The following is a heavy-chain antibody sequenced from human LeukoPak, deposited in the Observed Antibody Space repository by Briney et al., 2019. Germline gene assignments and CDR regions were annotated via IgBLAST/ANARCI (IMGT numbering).Heavy chain of an antibody. CDR3: ARDGPRNCPTTSDY. CDR1: GFTFSSYS. J-gene: IGHJ4*02. V-gene: IGHV3-48*01. D-gene: IGHD1-20*01. CDR2: ISSSSSTI. Sequence: PGGSLRLSCAASGFTFSSYSMNWVRQAPGKGLEWVSYISSSSSTISYADSVKGRFTISRDNAKNSLYLQMNSLRAEDTAVYYCARDGPRNCPTTSDYWGQGTLVTVSS.